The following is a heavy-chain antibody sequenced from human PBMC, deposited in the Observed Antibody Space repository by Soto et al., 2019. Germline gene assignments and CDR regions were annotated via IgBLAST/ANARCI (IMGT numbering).Heavy chain of an antibody. CDR3: ARSDGPLGDY. J-gene: IGHJ4*02. V-gene: IGHV1-24*01. CDR2: FDPEDGET. CDR1: GYTLTGLS. D-gene: IGHD4-17*01. Sequence: ASAKVSCKVSGYTLTGLSMRWVRQAPGKGLEWMGGFDPEDGETIYAQKFQGRVTITRDTSASTAYMELSSLRSEDTAVYYCARSDGPLGDYWGQGTLVTVSS.